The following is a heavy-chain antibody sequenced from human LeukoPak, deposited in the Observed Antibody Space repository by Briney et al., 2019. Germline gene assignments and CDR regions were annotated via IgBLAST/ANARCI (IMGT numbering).Heavy chain of an antibody. CDR1: GLIFSNYD. Sequence: GRSLRLSCAASGLIFSNYDMSWGRLTPGKGLEWVSAISGSGGTTYYADSVKGRFTISRDSSTNTLYLQLSSLRAEDTAIYYCARGGSVFAYFFDYWGQGTLVTVSS. J-gene: IGHJ4*02. D-gene: IGHD3-10*01. CDR3: ARGGSVFAYFFDY. CDR2: ISGSGGTT. V-gene: IGHV3-23*01.